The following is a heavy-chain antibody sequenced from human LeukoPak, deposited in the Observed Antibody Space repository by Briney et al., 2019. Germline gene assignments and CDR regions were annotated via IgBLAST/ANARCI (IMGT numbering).Heavy chain of an antibody. CDR3: AKFRAYYYYYYMDV. V-gene: IGHV3-23*01. D-gene: IGHD3-10*01. J-gene: IGHJ6*03. Sequence: GGSLRLSCAASGFTFSSYAMSWVRQAPGKGLEWGSAISGSGGGTYYADSVKGRFTISRDNSKNTLYLQMNSLRAEDTAVYYCAKFRAYYYYYYMDVWGKGTTVTVSS. CDR2: ISGSGGGT. CDR1: GFTFSSYA.